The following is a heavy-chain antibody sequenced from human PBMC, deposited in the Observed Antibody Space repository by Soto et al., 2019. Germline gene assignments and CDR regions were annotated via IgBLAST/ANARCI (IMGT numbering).Heavy chain of an antibody. V-gene: IGHV4-39*01. CDR1: GGSISSSSYY. D-gene: IGHD7-27*01. Sequence: QLQLQESGPGLVKPSETLSLTCTVSGGSISSSSYYWGWIRQPPGKGLEWIGSIYYSGRTYYNPSLKSRVTISVDTSKNQFSLKLSSVTAADTAVYYCARHAPGKLGISPYFDYWGQGTLVTVSS. CDR2: IYYSGRT. J-gene: IGHJ4*02. CDR3: ARHAPGKLGISPYFDY.